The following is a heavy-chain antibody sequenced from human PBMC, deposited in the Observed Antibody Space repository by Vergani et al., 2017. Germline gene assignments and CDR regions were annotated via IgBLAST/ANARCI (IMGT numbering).Heavy chain of an antibody. J-gene: IGHJ6*03. V-gene: IGHV4-4*07. CDR2: IYTSGST. D-gene: IGHD3-3*01. Sequence: QVRLQESGPGLVKPSETLSLTCSVSGSSMSGYYWSWIRQPPGKELEWIGRIYTSGSTNYNPSLKSRVTMSVDTSKNQFSLKLSSVTAADTAVYYCARGEGEWSGYYYYYYYMDVWGKGTTVTVSS. CDR3: ARGEGEWSGYYYYYYYMDV. CDR1: GSSMSGYY.